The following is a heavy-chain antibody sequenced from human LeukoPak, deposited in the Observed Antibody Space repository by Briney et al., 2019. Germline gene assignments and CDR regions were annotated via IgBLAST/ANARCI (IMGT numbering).Heavy chain of an antibody. D-gene: IGHD1-1*01. CDR1: GGTFSSYA. Sequence: GASVKVSCKASGGTFSSYAISWVRQAPGQGLEWMGGIIPIFGTADYAQKFQGRVTITADKSTSTAYMELSSLRSEDTAVYYCATTASNWNDRFDYWGQGTLVTVSS. CDR3: ATTASNWNDRFDY. CDR2: IIPIFGTA. J-gene: IGHJ4*02. V-gene: IGHV1-69*06.